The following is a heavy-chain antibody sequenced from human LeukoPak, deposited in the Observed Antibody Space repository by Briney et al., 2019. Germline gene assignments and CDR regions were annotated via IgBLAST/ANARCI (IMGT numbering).Heavy chain of an antibody. D-gene: IGHD3-22*01. CDR2: IYNSGST. V-gene: IGHV4-61*02. CDR1: GGSTSSEGYY. J-gene: IGHJ4*02. CDR3: ARGSTYYYDTTGYYFNYFDY. Sequence: PSETLSLTCIVSGGSTSSEGYYWSWIRQPAGKGLEWIGRIYNSGSTNYNPSLKGRVTISVDTSKNQFSLKLTSVTAADTAVYYCARGSTYYYDTTGYYFNYFDYWGQGTLVTVSS.